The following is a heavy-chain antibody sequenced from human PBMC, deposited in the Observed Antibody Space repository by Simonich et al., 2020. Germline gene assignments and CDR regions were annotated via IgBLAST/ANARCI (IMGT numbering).Heavy chain of an antibody. CDR2: INPNRGGT. Sequence: QVQLVQSGAEVKKPGASVKVSCKASGYTFSGYYMNWVRQAPGQGLEWMGWINPNRGGTKNEQKFQGRVTITRDTSISTAYMELSRLRSDDTAVYYCARSSDLLNWNDGPYYWGQGTLVTVSS. D-gene: IGHD1-1*01. J-gene: IGHJ4*02. CDR1: GYTFSGYY. V-gene: IGHV1-2*02. CDR3: ARSSDLLNWNDGPYY.